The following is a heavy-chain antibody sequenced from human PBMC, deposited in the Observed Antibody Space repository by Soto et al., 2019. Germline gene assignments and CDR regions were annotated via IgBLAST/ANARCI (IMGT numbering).Heavy chain of an antibody. V-gene: IGHV4-61*01. CDR3: ARLSSIAVAATV. D-gene: IGHD6-19*01. CDR1: GGSVSSGSYF. CDR2: IYYSGST. J-gene: IGHJ4*02. Sequence: SETLSLTCTVSGGSVSSGSYFWSWIRQPPGKGLEWIGYIYYSGSTNYNPSLKSRVTISVDTSKNQFSLKLSSVTAADTAVYYCARLSSIAVAATVWGQGTLVTVSS.